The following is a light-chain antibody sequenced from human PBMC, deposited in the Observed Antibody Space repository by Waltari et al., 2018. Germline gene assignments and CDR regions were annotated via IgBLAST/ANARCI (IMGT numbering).Light chain of an antibody. CDR2: GAS. V-gene: IGKV3-20*01. J-gene: IGKJ1*01. CDR3: QQYGSSPQT. Sequence: EIVLTQSPGTLSLSPGERATLSCRASQSVSRSYLAWYQQKPGLAPRLLIYGASSRATGIPDRFSCSGSGTDFTLTISRLEPEDFAVYYCQQYGSSPQTFGQGTKVEIK. CDR1: QSVSRSY.